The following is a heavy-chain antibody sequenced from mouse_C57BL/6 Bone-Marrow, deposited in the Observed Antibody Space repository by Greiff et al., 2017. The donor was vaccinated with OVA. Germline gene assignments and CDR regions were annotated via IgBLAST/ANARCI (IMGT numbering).Heavy chain of an antibody. J-gene: IGHJ4*01. CDR2: INYDGSST. Sequence: EVQLVESEGGLVQPGSSMKLSCTASGFTFSDYYMAWVRQVPEKGLEWVANINYDGSSTYYLDSLKSRFIISRDNAKNILYLQMSSLKSEDTATYYCARDPDAMDYWGQGTSVTVSS. CDR3: ARDPDAMDY. CDR1: GFTFSDYY. V-gene: IGHV5-16*01.